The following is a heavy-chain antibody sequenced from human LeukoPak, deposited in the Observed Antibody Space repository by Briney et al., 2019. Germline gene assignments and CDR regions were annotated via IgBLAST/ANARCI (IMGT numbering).Heavy chain of an antibody. J-gene: IGHJ5*02. CDR1: GYTFTGYY. CDR2: INPNSGGT. D-gene: IGHD5-18*01. V-gene: IGHV1-2*02. Sequence: ASVKVSCKASGYTFTGYYMHWVRQAPGQGLEWMGWINPNSGGTNYAQKFQGRVTMTRDTSISTAYMELSRLRSDDTAVYYCARGTPMVSVWFDPWGQGTLVTVSS. CDR3: ARGTPMVSVWFDP.